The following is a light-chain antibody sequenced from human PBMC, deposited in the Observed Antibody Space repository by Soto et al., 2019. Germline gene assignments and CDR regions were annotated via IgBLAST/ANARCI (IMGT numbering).Light chain of an antibody. V-gene: IGKV3-20*01. CDR1: QSVANNF. CDR2: GAS. CDR3: QQYGNSPIT. J-gene: IGKJ5*01. Sequence: EIVMTQSPATLSVSPGERATLSCRASQSVANNFLAWHQQKPGQTPRLLIYGASTRAAGIPDRFSGSGSGTDFTLTISRLEPEDFAVYYCQQYGNSPITFGQGTRLEIK.